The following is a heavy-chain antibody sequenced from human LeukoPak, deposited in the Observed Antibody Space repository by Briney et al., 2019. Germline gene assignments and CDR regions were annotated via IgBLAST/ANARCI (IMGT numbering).Heavy chain of an antibody. CDR1: GYTFTNYD. D-gene: IGHD4-11*01. V-gene: IGHV1-8*03. CDR2: MNPNSGNT. Sequence: ASVKVSCKASGYTFTNYDINWVRQATGQGLEWMGWMNPNSGNTGYAEKFQGRVTITRDTSITTAYMELSSLRSEDPAVYYCARGPAYSSYGASYYYYMDVWGKGTTVTVSS. J-gene: IGHJ6*03. CDR3: ARGPAYSSYGASYYYYMDV.